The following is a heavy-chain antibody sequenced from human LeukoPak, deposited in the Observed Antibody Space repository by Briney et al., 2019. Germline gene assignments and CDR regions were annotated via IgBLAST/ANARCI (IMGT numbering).Heavy chain of an antibody. D-gene: IGHD2-15*01. V-gene: IGHV3-7*01. CDR3: TGGPGY. J-gene: IGHJ4*02. CDR1: GFTFSNYW. CDR2: IKKDGSDK. Sequence: GGSLRLTCAVSGFTFSNYWMSWVRQAPGKGLEWVANIKKDGSDKYYVDSVKGRFTISRDNAKKSLFLQMNSLRAEDTAVYYCTGGPGYWGQGTLVTVSS.